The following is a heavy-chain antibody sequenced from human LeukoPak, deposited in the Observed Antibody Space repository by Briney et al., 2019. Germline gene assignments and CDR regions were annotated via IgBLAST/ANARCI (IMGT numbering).Heavy chain of an antibody. V-gene: IGHV3-53*01. J-gene: IGHJ4*02. D-gene: IGHD6-19*01. CDR1: EFSVSSNY. CDR3: ARGRFSGPDDY. CDR2: IYSGGAT. Sequence: GGSLRLSCAVSEFSVSSNYMNWVRQAPGEGLEWVSVIYSGGATYYADSVRGRFTISRDNSKNMVSLQMTSLGAEDTAVYYCARGRFSGPDDYWGQGTLVTVSS.